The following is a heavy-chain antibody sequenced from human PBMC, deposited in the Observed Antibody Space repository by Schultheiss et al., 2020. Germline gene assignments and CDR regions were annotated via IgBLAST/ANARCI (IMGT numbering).Heavy chain of an antibody. V-gene: IGHV3-53*01. CDR3: ARAGDYYDSSGYDY. CDR1: GFTVSSNY. D-gene: IGHD3-22*01. Sequence: GGSLRLSCAASGFTVSSNYMSWVRQAPGKGLEWVSVIYSGGSTYYADSVKGRFTISRDNSKNTLYLQMNSLRAEDTAVYYCARAGDYYDSSGYDYWGQGTLVTVS. J-gene: IGHJ4*02. CDR2: IYSGGST.